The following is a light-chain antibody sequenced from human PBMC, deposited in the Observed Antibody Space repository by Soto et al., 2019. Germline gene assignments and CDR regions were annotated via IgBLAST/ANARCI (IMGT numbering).Light chain of an antibody. CDR3: QQYSNSPLT. CDR2: GAS. V-gene: IGKV3-20*01. J-gene: IGKJ5*01. CDR1: QSVSSSY. Sequence: ELAWTQKPGTSSVSRGGIAPRGCGTSQSVSSSYLAWYQQKPGQAPRLLIYGASNRATGIPDRFSGSGSGTDFTLTISRLEPEDFAVYFCQQYSNSPLTVGGGTRLEI.